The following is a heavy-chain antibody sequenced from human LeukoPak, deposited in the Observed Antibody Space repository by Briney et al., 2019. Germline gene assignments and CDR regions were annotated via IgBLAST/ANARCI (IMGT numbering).Heavy chain of an antibody. V-gene: IGHV5-51*01. CDR3: ARRGYSYDFDY. CDR2: IFPGDSDT. D-gene: IGHD5-18*01. J-gene: IGHJ4*02. CDR1: GYSFTKNW. Sequence: GESLKISCQGSGYSFTKNWIGWVGPMPGKGQAWMGLIFPGDSDTRYSPYFQGQVIMSVDKTFNTAYLHWSSLKASDTAIYYCARRGYSYDFDYWGQGTLVTVSS.